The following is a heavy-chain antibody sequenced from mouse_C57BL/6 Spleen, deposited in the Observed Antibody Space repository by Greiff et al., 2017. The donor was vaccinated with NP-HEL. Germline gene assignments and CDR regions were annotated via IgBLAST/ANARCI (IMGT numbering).Heavy chain of an antibody. CDR1: GYTFTDYY. CDR3: ARGRGPRDSSGYGFAY. CDR2: INPNNGGT. Sequence: VQLHQSGPELVKPGASVKISCKASGYTFTDYYMNWVKQSHGKSLEWIGDINPNNGGTSYNQKFKGKATLTVDKSSSTAYMELRSLTSEDSAVYYCARGRGPRDSSGYGFAYWGQGTLVTVSA. D-gene: IGHD3-2*02. J-gene: IGHJ3*01. V-gene: IGHV1-26*01.